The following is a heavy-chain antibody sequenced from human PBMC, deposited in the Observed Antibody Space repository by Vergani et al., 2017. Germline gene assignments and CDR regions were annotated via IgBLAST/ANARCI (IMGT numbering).Heavy chain of an antibody. CDR2: IKQDGSEK. CDR3: ARDLTVGYCSGGSCS. J-gene: IGHJ4*02. V-gene: IGHV3-7*01. CDR1: GFTFSSYW. Sequence: EVQLVESGGGLVQPGGSLRLSCAASGFTFSSYWMSWVRQAPGKGLEWVANIKQDGSEKYYVDSVKGRFTISRDNAKNSLYLQMNSLRAEDTAVYYCARDLTVGYCSGGSCSWGQGTLVTVSS. D-gene: IGHD2-15*01.